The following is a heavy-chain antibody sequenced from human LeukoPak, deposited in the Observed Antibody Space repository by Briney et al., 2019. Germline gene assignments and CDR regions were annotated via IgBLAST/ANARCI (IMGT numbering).Heavy chain of an antibody. J-gene: IGHJ3*01. Sequence: GGPLRLSCAASGFTFSTDAMSWVRQAPGKGLEWVSVISGSGSSTYYADSVKGRFTISRDNSKNTPYLQMNSLRAEDTAVYYCAKEMATIRAFDFWGQGTMVTVSS. CDR3: AKEMATIRAFDF. CDR2: ISGSGSST. D-gene: IGHD5-24*01. CDR1: GFTFSTDA. V-gene: IGHV3-23*01.